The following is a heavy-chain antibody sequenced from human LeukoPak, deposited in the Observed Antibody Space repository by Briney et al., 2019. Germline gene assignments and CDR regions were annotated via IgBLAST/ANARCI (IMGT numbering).Heavy chain of an antibody. CDR3: ARDEDGYNSLEY. V-gene: IGHV4-31*03. Sequence: PSETLSLTCSVSNGSINSGGFYWSWVRQHPGKGLEWIGYIYYSGTTYYNPSLKSRLIMSVGTCKNQFSLKLSSVTAADTAVYYCARDEDGYNSLEYWGQGTLVTVSS. CDR2: IYYSGTT. D-gene: IGHD5-24*01. J-gene: IGHJ4*02. CDR1: NGSINSGGFY.